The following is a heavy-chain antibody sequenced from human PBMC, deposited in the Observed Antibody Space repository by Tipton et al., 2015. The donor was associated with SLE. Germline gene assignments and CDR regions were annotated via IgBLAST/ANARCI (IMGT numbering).Heavy chain of an antibody. D-gene: IGHD5-18*01. CDR3: ARDLQLWSPHFDY. CDR2: IFYSGST. V-gene: IGHV4-59*12. Sequence: TLSLTCTVSGGSISSYYWNWIRQPPGKGLEWIGYIFYSGSTNYNPSLKSRVTISVDTSKNQFSLKLISVTAADTAVYYCARDLQLWSPHFDYWGQGTLVTVSS. CDR1: GGSISSYY. J-gene: IGHJ4*02.